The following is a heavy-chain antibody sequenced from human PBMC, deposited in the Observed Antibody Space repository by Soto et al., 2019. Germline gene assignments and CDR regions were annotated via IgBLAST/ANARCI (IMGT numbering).Heavy chain of an antibody. CDR3: ARQYYDTTGYYYPDY. V-gene: IGHV3-48*02. CDR1: GFTLTSYS. CDR2: ISFTSTTI. J-gene: IGHJ4*02. Sequence: PGGSLQLSCAASGFTLTSYSMNWVRQSPGRWLEWISYISFTSTTIYYADSVKGRFTISRDNAKNSLYLQMNSLRDEDTAVYYCARQYYDTTGYYYPDYWGQGTLVTVSS. D-gene: IGHD3-22*01.